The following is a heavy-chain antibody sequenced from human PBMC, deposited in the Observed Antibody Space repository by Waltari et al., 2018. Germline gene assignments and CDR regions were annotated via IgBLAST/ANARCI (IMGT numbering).Heavy chain of an antibody. CDR2: ISSSGSTI. CDR3: ARARYSSGWRRLDY. V-gene: IGHV3-48*03. D-gene: IGHD6-19*01. J-gene: IGHJ4*02. Sequence: EVQLVESGGGLVQPGGSLRLSCAASGFTFSSYEMNWVRQAPGKGLEWVSYISSSGSTIDYADSVKGRFTISRDNAKNSLYLQMNSLRAEDTAVYYCARARYSSGWRRLDYWGQGTLVTVSS. CDR1: GFTFSSYE.